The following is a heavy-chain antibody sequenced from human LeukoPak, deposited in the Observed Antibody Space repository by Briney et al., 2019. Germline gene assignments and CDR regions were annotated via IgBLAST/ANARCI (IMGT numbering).Heavy chain of an antibody. Sequence: PSETLSLTCAVYGGSFSGYYWSWIRQPPGKGLEWIGEINHSGSTNYNPSLKSRVTISVDTSKNQFSLKLSSVTAADTAVYYCARGPGYCSGGSCRPTMTTVSSLGDGGDYWGQGTLVTVSS. CDR2: INHSGST. CDR3: ARGPGYCSGGSCRPTMTTVSSLGDGGDY. CDR1: GGSFSGYY. D-gene: IGHD2-15*01. J-gene: IGHJ4*02. V-gene: IGHV4-34*01.